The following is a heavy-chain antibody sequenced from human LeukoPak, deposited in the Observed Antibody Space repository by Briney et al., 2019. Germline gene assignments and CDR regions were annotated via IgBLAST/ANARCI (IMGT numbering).Heavy chain of an antibody. J-gene: IGHJ4*02. CDR1: GGTFSSYA. Sequence: ASVKVSCEASGGTFSSYAISWVRQAPGQGLEWMGRIIPILGIANYAQKFQGRVTITADKSTSTAYMELSSLRSEDTAVYYCARGPVDGYSNFDYWGQGTLVTVSS. CDR2: IIPILGIA. V-gene: IGHV1-69*04. D-gene: IGHD5-24*01. CDR3: ARGPVDGYSNFDY.